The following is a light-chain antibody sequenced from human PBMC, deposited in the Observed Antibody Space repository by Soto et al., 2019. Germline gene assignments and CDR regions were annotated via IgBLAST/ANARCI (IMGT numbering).Light chain of an antibody. J-gene: IGKJ1*01. CDR3: QQYNNWPPWT. Sequence: EIVMTQSPATMSVSPGERATLSCRASQSVSSNLAWYQQKPDQAPRLLIYGVSTRATCTPARFSGSGSGTEFTRTISSLQSEDFAVYYCQQYNNWPPWTFGQGTKVEIK. CDR1: QSVSSN. CDR2: GVS. V-gene: IGKV3-15*01.